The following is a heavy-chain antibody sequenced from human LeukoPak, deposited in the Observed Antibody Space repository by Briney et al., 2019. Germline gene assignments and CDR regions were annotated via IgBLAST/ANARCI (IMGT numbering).Heavy chain of an antibody. J-gene: IGHJ4*02. CDR1: GFTVSSNY. CDR2: IYSGGST. Sequence: PGGSLRLSCAASGFTVSSNYMSWVRQAPGKGLEWVSVIYSGGSTYYADSVKGRFTISRDNSKNTLYLQLNSVRAEDTAVYYCARELDSSGYSSPFDYWGQGTLVTVSS. D-gene: IGHD3-22*01. V-gene: IGHV3-66*02. CDR3: ARELDSSGYSSPFDY.